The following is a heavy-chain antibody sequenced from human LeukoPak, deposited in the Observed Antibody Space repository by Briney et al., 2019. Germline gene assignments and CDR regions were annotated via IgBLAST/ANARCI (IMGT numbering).Heavy chain of an antibody. D-gene: IGHD5-18*01. CDR2: ISYDGSNQ. CDR1: GFTFSNYG. J-gene: IGHJ4*02. Sequence: GGSLRLSCAASGFTFSNYGMHWVRQPPGKGLEWVAIISYDGSNQYYVDSVKGRFTISRDNSKNTLYLQMNSLRAEDTAVYYCARDSGYGYLDYWGQGTLVTVSS. CDR3: ARDSGYGYLDY. V-gene: IGHV3-30*03.